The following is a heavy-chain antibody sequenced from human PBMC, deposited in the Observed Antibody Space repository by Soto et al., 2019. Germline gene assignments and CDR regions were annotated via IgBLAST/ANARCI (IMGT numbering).Heavy chain of an antibody. CDR2: ISGSGGST. CDR1: GFTFSSYA. CDR3: ARGLRMTADYYYFGMDV. V-gene: IGHV3-23*01. J-gene: IGHJ6*02. Sequence: GGSLRLSCAASGFTFSSYAMSWVRQAPGKGLEWVSAISGSGGSTYYADSVKGRFTVSRDNSKNTLYLQMNSLRAEDTAVFYCARGLRMTADYYYFGMDVWGQGATVTGLL.